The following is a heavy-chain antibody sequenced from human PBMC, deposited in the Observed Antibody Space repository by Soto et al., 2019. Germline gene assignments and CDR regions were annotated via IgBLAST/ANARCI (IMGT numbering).Heavy chain of an antibody. CDR2: INHSGST. Sequence: SETLSLTCAVYGGSFSGYYWSWIRQPPGKGLEWIGEINHSGSTNYNPSLKSRVTISVDTSKNQFSLKLSSVTAADTAVYYCARGLGYCTNGLCWRRAWFDPWGQGTLVTVSS. D-gene: IGHD2-8*01. V-gene: IGHV4-34*01. J-gene: IGHJ5*02. CDR1: GGSFSGYY. CDR3: ARGLGYCTNGLCWRRAWFDP.